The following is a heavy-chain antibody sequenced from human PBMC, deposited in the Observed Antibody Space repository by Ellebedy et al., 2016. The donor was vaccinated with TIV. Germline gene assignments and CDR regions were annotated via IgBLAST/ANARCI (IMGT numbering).Heavy chain of an antibody. J-gene: IGHJ4*02. D-gene: IGHD1-26*01. CDR3: ARGGQFRYSGSYVYDY. Sequence: GESLKISCAASGFTFSSYAMHWVRQAPGKGLEYVSAISSNGGSTYYANSVKGRFTISRDNSKNTLYLQMGSLRAEDMAVYYCARGGQFRYSGSYVYDYWGQGTLVTVSS. V-gene: IGHV3-64*01. CDR1: GFTFSSYA. CDR2: ISSNGGST.